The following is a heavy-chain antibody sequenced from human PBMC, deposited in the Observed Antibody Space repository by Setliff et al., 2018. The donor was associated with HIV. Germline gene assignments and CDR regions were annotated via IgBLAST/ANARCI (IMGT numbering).Heavy chain of an antibody. D-gene: IGHD3-22*01. CDR1: GGSIGIRSYF. CDR3: ARHDHSDNLSYPMDV. J-gene: IGHJ6*03. V-gene: IGHV4-39*01. CDR2: VYSSGST. Sequence: SETLSLTCTVSGGSIGIRSYFWGWIRQPPGKGLEWIGSVYSSGSTNYNPSLKSRVTISVDSSKNQVSLTVTSVTAADTAVYYCARHDHSDNLSYPMDVWGKGTTVTVSS.